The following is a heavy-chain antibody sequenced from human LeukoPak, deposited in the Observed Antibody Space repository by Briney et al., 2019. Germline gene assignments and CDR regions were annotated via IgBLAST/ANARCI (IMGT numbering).Heavy chain of an antibody. Sequence: ASVKVSCKAPGYTFTSYDINWVRQATGQGLEWMGWMNPNSGNTGYAQKFQGRVTMTRNTSISTAYMELSSLRSEDTAVYYCARGRSAIYCSSTSCSQAIYYMDVWGKGTTVTISS. J-gene: IGHJ6*03. CDR3: ARGRSAIYCSSTSCSQAIYYMDV. D-gene: IGHD2-2*01. V-gene: IGHV1-8*01. CDR2: MNPNSGNT. CDR1: GYTFTSYD.